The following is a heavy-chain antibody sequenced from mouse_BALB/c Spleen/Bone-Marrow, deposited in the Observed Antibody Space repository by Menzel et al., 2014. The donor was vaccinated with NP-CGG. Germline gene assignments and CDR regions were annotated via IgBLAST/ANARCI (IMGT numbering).Heavy chain of an antibody. CDR3: ARDINYDIYWYFDV. D-gene: IGHD2-4*01. Sequence: EVQGVESGGGLVQPGGSLRLSCATSGFTFTDYYMSWVRQPPGEALEWLGFIRNKAKGYTSENSASVKGRFTISRDNSQSILYLQMNTLRAEDSATYYCARDINYDIYWYFDVWGAGTTVTVSS. CDR2: IRNKAKGYTS. V-gene: IGHV7-3*02. J-gene: IGHJ1*01. CDR1: GFTFTDYY.